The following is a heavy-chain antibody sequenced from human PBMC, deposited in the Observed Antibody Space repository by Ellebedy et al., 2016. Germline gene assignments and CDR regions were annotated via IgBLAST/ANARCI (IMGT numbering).Heavy chain of an antibody. CDR2: IKQDGSEK. CDR3: ARERWLQDYYYGMDV. CDR1: GFTFSSYW. D-gene: IGHD5-24*01. V-gene: IGHV3-7*04. Sequence: GGSLRLSCTASGFTFSSYWMSWVRQAPGKGLEWVANIKQDGSEKYYVDSVKGRFTISRDNAKNSLYLQMNSLRAEDTAVYYCARERWLQDYYYGMDVWGQGTTVTVSS. J-gene: IGHJ6*02.